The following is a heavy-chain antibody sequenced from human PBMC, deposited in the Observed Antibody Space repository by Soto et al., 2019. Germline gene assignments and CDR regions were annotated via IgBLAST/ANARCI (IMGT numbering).Heavy chain of an antibody. J-gene: IGHJ4*02. CDR1: GFTFSSYG. CDR3: ARDLSDRGLLGMIDY. Sequence: GGSLRLSCAASGFTFSSYGMHWVRQAPGKGLEWVAVIWYDGSNKYYADSVKGRFTISRDNSKNTLYLQMNSLRAEDTAVYYCARDLSDRGLLGMIDYWGQGTLVTVSS. D-gene: IGHD6-25*01. CDR2: IWYDGSNK. V-gene: IGHV3-33*01.